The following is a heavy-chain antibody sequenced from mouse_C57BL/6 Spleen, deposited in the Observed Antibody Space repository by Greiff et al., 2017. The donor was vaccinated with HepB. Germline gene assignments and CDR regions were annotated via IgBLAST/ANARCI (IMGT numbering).Heavy chain of an antibody. CDR3: ARGPSYYDYEGDFDV. CDR1: GFTFSDYG. D-gene: IGHD2-4*01. V-gene: IGHV5-17*01. CDR2: ISSGSSTI. J-gene: IGHJ1*03. Sequence: EVQLQESGGGLVKPGGSMKLSCAASGFTFSDYGMHWVRQAPEKGLEWVAYISSGSSTIYYADTVKGRFTISRDNAKNTLCLQMTSLRSEDTAMYSCARGPSYYDYEGDFDVWGTGTTVTVSS.